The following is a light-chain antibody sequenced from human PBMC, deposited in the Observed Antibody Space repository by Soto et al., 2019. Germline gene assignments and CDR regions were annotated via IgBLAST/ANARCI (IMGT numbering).Light chain of an antibody. Sequence: AIRMTQSPSSLAASTGDRVTITCRASQGINTYLAWYQQTPGKAPKLLIYAASSLQSGVPSRFSGSGSGTDFTLTISSLHPEDSATYYCQQSYSTPPTFGQGTKVDI. CDR3: QQSYSTPPT. V-gene: IGKV1-8*01. CDR1: QGINTY. CDR2: AAS. J-gene: IGKJ1*01.